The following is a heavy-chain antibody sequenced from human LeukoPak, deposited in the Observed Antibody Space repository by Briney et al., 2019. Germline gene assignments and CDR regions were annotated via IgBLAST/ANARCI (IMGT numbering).Heavy chain of an antibody. CDR3: AKSSGLLWFGEVWFDY. J-gene: IGHJ4*02. Sequence: GGSLRLSCAASGFTFSTYAMHWVRQAPGKGLEWVAVISYDGTNKYYVDSVKGRFTISRDNSKNTLYLQMNSLRAEDMALYYCAKSSGLLWFGEVWFDYWGQGTLVTVSS. CDR1: GFTFSTYA. CDR2: ISYDGTNK. V-gene: IGHV3-30*04. D-gene: IGHD3-10*01.